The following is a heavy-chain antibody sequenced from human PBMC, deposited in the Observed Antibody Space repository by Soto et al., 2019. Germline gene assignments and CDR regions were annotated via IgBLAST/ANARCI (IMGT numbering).Heavy chain of an antibody. CDR3: ARDLGYCSSTSCDAFDI. CDR1: GYTFTSYY. Sequence: APVKVSCKASGYTFTSYYMHWVRQAPGQGLEWMGIINPSGGSTSYAQKFQGRVTMTRDTSTSTVYMELSSLGSEDTAVYYCARDLGYCSSTSCDAFDIWGQGTMVTVSS. CDR2: INPSGGST. J-gene: IGHJ3*02. D-gene: IGHD2-2*01. V-gene: IGHV1-46*03.